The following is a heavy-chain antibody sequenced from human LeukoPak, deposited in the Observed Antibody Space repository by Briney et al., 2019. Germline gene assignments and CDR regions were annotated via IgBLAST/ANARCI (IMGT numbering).Heavy chain of an antibody. V-gene: IGHV3-23*01. J-gene: IGHJ4*02. CDR3: ATRPPEATIRLPFDY. D-gene: IGHD5-12*01. CDR2: ISGSGGST. CDR1: GFTFSSYA. Sequence: GGSLRLSCAASGFTFSSYAMSWVRQAPGKGLEWVSAISGSGGSTYYADSVKGRLTISRDNSKNTLYLQMNSLRAEDTAVYYCATRPPEATIRLPFDYWGQGTLVTVSS.